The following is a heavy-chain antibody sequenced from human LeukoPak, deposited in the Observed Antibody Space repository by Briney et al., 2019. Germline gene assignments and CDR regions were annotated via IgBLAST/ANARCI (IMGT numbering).Heavy chain of an antibody. Sequence: PSETLSLTCTVPGGSISSGSYYWSWIRQPAGKGLEWIGRIYTSGSTNYNPSLKSRVTISVDTSKNQFSLKLSSVAAADTAVYYCARDSAAAGTSFDYWGQGTLVTVSS. V-gene: IGHV4-61*02. CDR2: IYTSGST. CDR1: GGSISSGSYY. J-gene: IGHJ4*02. CDR3: ARDSAAAGTSFDY. D-gene: IGHD6-13*01.